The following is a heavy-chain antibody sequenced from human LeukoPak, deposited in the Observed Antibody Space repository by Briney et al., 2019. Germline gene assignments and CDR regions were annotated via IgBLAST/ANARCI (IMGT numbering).Heavy chain of an antibody. V-gene: IGHV3-30-3*01. J-gene: IGHJ4*02. Sequence: GGSLRLSCVASGFTLSSYAMHWARQAPGKGLEWEAVISYDGSNKYYADSVKGRFTISRDNAQNSLYLQMNSLRAEDTAIYYCATSTAAAGTDWGQGALVTVSS. CDR1: GFTLSSYA. CDR2: ISYDGSNK. CDR3: ATSTAAAGTD. D-gene: IGHD6-13*01.